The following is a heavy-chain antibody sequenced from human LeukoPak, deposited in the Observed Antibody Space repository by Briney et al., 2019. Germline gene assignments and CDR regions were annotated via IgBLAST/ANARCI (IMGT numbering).Heavy chain of an antibody. CDR2: IYYTGST. D-gene: IGHD1/OR15-1a*01. CDR3: ARDRHWTNDWVFDF. Sequence: SETLSLTCTVSGGSIRSYHWSWIRQPPGKRLEWIGYIYYTGSTDYSPSLKSRVTISLDTSKNQFSLKLSSVTAADTAMYYCARDRHWTNDWVFDFWGQGTLVTVSS. V-gene: IGHV4-59*01. J-gene: IGHJ4*02. CDR1: GGSIRSYH.